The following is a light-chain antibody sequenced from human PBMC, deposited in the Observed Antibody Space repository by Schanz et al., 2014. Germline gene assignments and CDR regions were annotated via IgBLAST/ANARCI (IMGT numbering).Light chain of an antibody. CDR1: QSLLYTSDSKDY. V-gene: IGKV4-1*01. Sequence: DIVMTQSPDSLAVSLGERATIHCKSSQSLLYTSDSKDYLAWYQHKPGQPPKLVIHWATSRESGVPDRFSGSGSGTDFTLTISSLQAEDVAVYYCQQYYGTPYTFGQGTKLEIK. CDR3: QQYYGTPYT. J-gene: IGKJ2*01. CDR2: WAT.